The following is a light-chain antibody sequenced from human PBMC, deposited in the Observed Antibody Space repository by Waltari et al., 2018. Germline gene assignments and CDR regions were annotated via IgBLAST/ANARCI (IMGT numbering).Light chain of an antibody. CDR2: DAS. CDR3: QQGTIWPPGIT. CDR1: HSVSTS. J-gene: IGKJ3*01. Sequence: EIVLTQSPATLSLSPGERATLPCRASHSVSTSLPWYQQKPGQSPRLLIYDASSRAPGIPARFSGSGSGTDFTLTISTLEPEDFAVYYCQQGTIWPPGITFGPGTRVDIK. V-gene: IGKV3-11*01.